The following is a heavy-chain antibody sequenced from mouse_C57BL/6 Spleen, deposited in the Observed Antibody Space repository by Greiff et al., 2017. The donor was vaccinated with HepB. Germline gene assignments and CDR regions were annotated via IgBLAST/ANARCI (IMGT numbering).Heavy chain of an antibody. Sequence: EVHLVESGPGLVKPSQSLSLTCSVTGYSITSGYYWNWIRQFPGNKLEWMGYISYDGSNNYNPSLKNRISITRDTSKNQFFLKLNSVTTEDTATYYCAYHYDGYYDYAMDYWGQGTSVTVSS. J-gene: IGHJ4*01. CDR1: GYSITSGYY. V-gene: IGHV3-6*01. D-gene: IGHD2-3*01. CDR2: ISYDGSN. CDR3: AYHYDGYYDYAMDY.